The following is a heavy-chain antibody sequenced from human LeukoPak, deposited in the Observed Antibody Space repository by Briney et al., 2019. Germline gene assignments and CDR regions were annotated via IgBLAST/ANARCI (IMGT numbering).Heavy chain of an antibody. CDR2: ISTSRSYI. V-gene: IGHV3-21*01. Sequence: GGSLRLSCAASGFTFRSYSMNWVRQAPGKGLEWVSSISTSRSYIYYADSVKGRFTISRDNAKNSLYLQMNSLRAEDTAVYYCARSFEQLERNYYYYMDVWGKGTTVTVSS. D-gene: IGHD1-1*01. CDR1: GFTFRSYS. J-gene: IGHJ6*03. CDR3: ARSFEQLERNYYYYMDV.